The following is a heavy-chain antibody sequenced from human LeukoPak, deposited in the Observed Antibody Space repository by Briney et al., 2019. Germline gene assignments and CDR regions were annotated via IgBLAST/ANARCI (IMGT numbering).Heavy chain of an antibody. Sequence: SETLSLTCTVSGGSISSYYWSWIRQPPGKGLEWIGYIYYSGSTNYNPSLKSRVTISVDTSENQFSLKLSSVTAADTAVYYCAGQLWSHWYFDLWGRGTLVTVSS. D-gene: IGHD5-18*01. CDR1: GGSISSYY. CDR3: AGQLWSHWYFDL. J-gene: IGHJ2*01. V-gene: IGHV4-59*01. CDR2: IYYSGST.